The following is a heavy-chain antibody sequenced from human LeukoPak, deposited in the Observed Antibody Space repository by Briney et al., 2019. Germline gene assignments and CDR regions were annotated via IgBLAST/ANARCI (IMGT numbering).Heavy chain of an antibody. J-gene: IGHJ3*02. CDR3: ARGRQGQWLVDAFDI. V-gene: IGHV3-66*01. CDR1: GFTVSSDH. Sequence: GGSLRLSCATSGFTVSSDHMSWVRQAPGKGLEWVSVIYSGGHTYYADSLKGRFTISRDNSKNMVYLQMNSLRVEDTAVYYCARGRQGQWLVDAFDIWGQGTMVTVSS. D-gene: IGHD6-19*01. CDR2: IYSGGHT.